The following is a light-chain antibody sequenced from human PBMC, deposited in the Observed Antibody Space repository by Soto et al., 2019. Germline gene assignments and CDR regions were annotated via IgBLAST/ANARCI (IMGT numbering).Light chain of an antibody. J-gene: IGKJ4*01. CDR3: QQYARSPLT. CDR1: QSVSSSY. Sequence: EIVLTQSPGTLYLSPGERATLSCRASQSVSSSYLAWYQQKPGQAPRLLIYGASSRATGIPDRFSGTGSVTDFTLTISRLESEDFAVYYCQQYARSPLTFGGGTKVEIK. CDR2: GAS. V-gene: IGKV3-20*01.